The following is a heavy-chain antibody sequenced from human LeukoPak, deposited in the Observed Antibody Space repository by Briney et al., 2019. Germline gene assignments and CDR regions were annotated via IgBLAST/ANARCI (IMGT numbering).Heavy chain of an antibody. D-gene: IGHD4-17*01. CDR3: ARHQGDYYSGNWFDP. J-gene: IGHJ5*02. CDR2: IYTSGST. V-gene: IGHV4-4*09. Sequence: PETLSLTCTVSGGSISSYYWSWIRQPPGKGLEWIGYIYTSGSTNYNPSLKSRVTISVDTSKNQFSLKLSSVTAADTAVYYCARHQGDYYSGNWFDPWGQGTLVTVSS. CDR1: GGSISSYY.